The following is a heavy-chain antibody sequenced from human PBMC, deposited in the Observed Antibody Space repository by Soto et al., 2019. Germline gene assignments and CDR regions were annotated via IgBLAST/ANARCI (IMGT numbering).Heavy chain of an antibody. J-gene: IGHJ4*02. V-gene: IGHV4-61*01. CDR2: IHNSGTT. Sequence: QVQLQESGPGLVKPSETLSLTCTVSGGSVSSGSCYWSWIRQPPGKGLEWIGYIHNSGTTNYNASLESRVTMSVDTSKNQFSLKLSSVTAADTALYYCARLLRHIAVASTGVYWGQGTLVTVSS. D-gene: IGHD6-19*01. CDR3: ARLLRHIAVASTGVY. CDR1: GGSVSSGSCY.